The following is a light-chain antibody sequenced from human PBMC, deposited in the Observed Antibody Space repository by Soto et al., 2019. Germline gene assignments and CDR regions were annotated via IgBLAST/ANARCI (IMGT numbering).Light chain of an antibody. J-gene: IGKJ1*01. CDR1: RSVSNNY. Sequence: DIVLTPSPGTLSLSPGERATLSCIASRSVSNNYLAWYQQRRGQAPRLLIHGASNRATGIPDRFSGSGSGTDFTLTISRLEPEDFAVYYCQQYGGSPRTFGQGTKVDIK. V-gene: IGKV3-20*01. CDR2: GAS. CDR3: QQYGGSPRT.